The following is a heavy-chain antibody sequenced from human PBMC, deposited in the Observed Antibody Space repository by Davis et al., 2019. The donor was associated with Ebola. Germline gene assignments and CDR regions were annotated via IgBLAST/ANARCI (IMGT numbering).Heavy chain of an antibody. CDR3: ARGSQWLGPDY. D-gene: IGHD6-19*01. CDR2: IYYSEST. Sequence: MPSETLSLTCTVSGGSISRSSYYWGWIRQPPGKGLEWIGNIYYSESTYYNPSLKSRVTISVDTSKNQFSLKLGSVTAADTAVYYCARGSQWLGPDYWGQGTLVTVSS. V-gene: IGHV4-39*07. CDR1: GGSISRSSYY. J-gene: IGHJ4*02.